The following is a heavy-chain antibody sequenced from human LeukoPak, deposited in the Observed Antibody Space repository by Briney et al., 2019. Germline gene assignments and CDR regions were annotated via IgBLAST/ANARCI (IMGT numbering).Heavy chain of an antibody. Sequence: PSETLSLTCTVSGGSINSGTYYWSWIRQSAGKGLEWIGRIYSSGSTNYNPSLKSRVTMSVDTTKNQFSLKLKSVTAEDGAVYYCARGVTTYQAFDVWGQGTMVTVSS. CDR2: IYSSGST. V-gene: IGHV4-61*02. CDR3: ARGVTTYQAFDV. J-gene: IGHJ3*01. D-gene: IGHD4-17*01. CDR1: GGSINSGTYY.